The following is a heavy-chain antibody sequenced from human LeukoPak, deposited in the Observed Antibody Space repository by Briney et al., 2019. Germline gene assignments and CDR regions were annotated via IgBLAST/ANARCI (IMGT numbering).Heavy chain of an antibody. D-gene: IGHD2-15*01. Sequence: ASAKVSCKASGYTFTGYYMHWVRRAPGQGLEWMGWINPNSGGTNYAQKFQGRVTMTRDTSISTAYMELSRLRSDDTAVYYCARVPRGYCSGGSCYTPGYFQHWGQGTLATVSS. CDR2: INPNSGGT. CDR1: GYTFTGYY. V-gene: IGHV1-2*02. CDR3: ARVPRGYCSGGSCYTPGYFQH. J-gene: IGHJ1*01.